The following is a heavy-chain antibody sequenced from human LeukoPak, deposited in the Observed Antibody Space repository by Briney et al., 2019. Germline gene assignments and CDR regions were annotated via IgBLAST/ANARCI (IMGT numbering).Heavy chain of an antibody. D-gene: IGHD3-22*01. Sequence: ASVKVSCKASGGTFSSYAIRWVRQAPGQGLEWMGRIIPILGIANSAQKFQGRVTITADKSKRTDYMELSSLRSEDTAVYYCAKTPIVVVTDYYYYGMDVWGQGTTVTVSS. V-gene: IGHV1-69*04. J-gene: IGHJ6*02. CDR3: AKTPIVVVTDYYYYGMDV. CDR1: GGTFSSYA. CDR2: IIPILGIA.